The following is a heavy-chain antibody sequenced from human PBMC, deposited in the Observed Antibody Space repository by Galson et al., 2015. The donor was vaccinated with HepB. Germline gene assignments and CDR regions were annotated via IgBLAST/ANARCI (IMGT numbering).Heavy chain of an antibody. J-gene: IGHJ3*02. CDR2: FDPEDGET. V-gene: IGHV1-24*01. Sequence: SVKVSCKVSGYTLTELSMHWVRQAPGKGLEWMGGFDPEDGETIYAQKFQGRVTMTEDTSTDTAYMELSSLRSEDTAVYYCATDRLPSTVVTPFDAFDIWGQGTMVTVSS. CDR3: ATDRLPSTVVTPFDAFDI. CDR1: GYTLTELS. D-gene: IGHD4-23*01.